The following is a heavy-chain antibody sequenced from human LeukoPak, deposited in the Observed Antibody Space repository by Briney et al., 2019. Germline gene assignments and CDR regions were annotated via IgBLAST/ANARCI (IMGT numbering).Heavy chain of an antibody. J-gene: IGHJ5*02. Sequence: PGGSLRLSCSASGFTFSSYEMNWVRQAPGKGLEGVSYISSSCSTIYYADSVKGRFTIYRDNAQNSLYLQMNSLSAEDTAVYYCARSPSGTMIRFDPWGQGTLVTVSS. V-gene: IGHV3-48*03. CDR3: ARSPSGTMIRFDP. CDR1: GFTFSSYE. D-gene: IGHD3-22*01. CDR2: ISSSCSTI.